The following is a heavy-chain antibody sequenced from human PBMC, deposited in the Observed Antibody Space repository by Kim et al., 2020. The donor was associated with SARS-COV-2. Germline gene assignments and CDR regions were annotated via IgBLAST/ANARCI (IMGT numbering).Heavy chain of an antibody. CDR1: RFTFDDYA. Sequence: GGSLRLSCAASRFTFDDYAMHWVRQAPGKGLEWVSGISWNSGSIGYADSVKGRFTISRDNAKNSLYLQMNSLRAEDTALYYCAKDLYSSGWRYFDYWGQGTLVTVSS. CDR3: AKDLYSSGWRYFDY. V-gene: IGHV3-9*01. D-gene: IGHD6-19*01. CDR2: ISWNSGSI. J-gene: IGHJ4*02.